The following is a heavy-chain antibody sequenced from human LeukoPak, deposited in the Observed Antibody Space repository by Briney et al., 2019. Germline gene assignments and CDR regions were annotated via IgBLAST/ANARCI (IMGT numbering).Heavy chain of an antibody. Sequence: SETLSLTCTVSGGSMNTYYWSWIRQPAGKGLEWIGRIYSSGTTNYNASFRSRVTMSVDTSKKQFSMDLRSVTAADTAVYFCARDAYDDWNRLSYYYYMDVWGKGTTVTVSS. CDR3: ARDAYDDWNRLSYYYYMDV. CDR2: IYSSGTT. J-gene: IGHJ6*03. D-gene: IGHD3-3*01. V-gene: IGHV4-4*07. CDR1: GGSMNTYY.